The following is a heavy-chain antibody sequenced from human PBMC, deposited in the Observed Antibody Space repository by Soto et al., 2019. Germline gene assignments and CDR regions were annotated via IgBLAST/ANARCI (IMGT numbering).Heavy chain of an antibody. CDR1: GFTVSSYT. D-gene: IGHD4-17*01. V-gene: IGHV3-48*04. J-gene: IGHJ4*02. Sequence: PGGSLRLSCASSGFTVSSYTMNWVRKAPGKGLEWISYISGNGEIIQYAASARGRFTISRDNAENSVYLEMDSLRAEDTALYYCARDVDADFRTDFDYWGRGTLVTVSS. CDR2: ISGNGEII. CDR3: ARDVDADFRTDFDY.